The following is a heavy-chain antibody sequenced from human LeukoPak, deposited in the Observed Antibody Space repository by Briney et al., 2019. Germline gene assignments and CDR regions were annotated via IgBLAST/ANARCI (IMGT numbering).Heavy chain of an antibody. V-gene: IGHV4-34*01. J-gene: IGHJ4*02. Sequence: SETLSLTCAVYGVSFSGYYWSWIRQPPGKGLEWIGEINHSGSTNYNPSLKSRVTISVDTSKNQFSLKLSSVTAADTAVYYCARGRRRLYYDSSGYFNFDYWGQGTLVTVSS. CDR3: ARGRRRLYYDSSGYFNFDY. D-gene: IGHD3-22*01. CDR1: GVSFSGYY. CDR2: INHSGST.